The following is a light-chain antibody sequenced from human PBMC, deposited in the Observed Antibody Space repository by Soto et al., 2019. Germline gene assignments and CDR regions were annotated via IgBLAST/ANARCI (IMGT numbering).Light chain of an antibody. CDR3: CSYAGSYPYV. Sequence: QSVLPQPRSVSGSPGQSVTISCTGTSSDVGGYNYVSWYQQHPGKAPKLMIYDVSKRPSGVPDRFSGSKSGNTASLTISGRQAEDEADYYCCSYAGSYPYVFGTGTKVTVL. V-gene: IGLV2-11*01. CDR1: SSDVGGYNY. CDR2: DVS. J-gene: IGLJ1*01.